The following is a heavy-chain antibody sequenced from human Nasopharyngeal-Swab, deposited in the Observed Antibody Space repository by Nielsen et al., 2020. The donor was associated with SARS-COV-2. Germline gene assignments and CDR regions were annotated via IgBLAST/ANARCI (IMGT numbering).Heavy chain of an antibody. V-gene: IGHV4-34*01. CDR1: GGSFSCSY. D-gene: IGHD3-10*01. CDR2: INHSGST. J-gene: IGHJ3*02. CDR3: ARGPALVIRKTLSSGFDI. Sequence: SETLSLTCAVFGGSFSCSYWSWIRQPPGRGLEWIGEINHSGSTMYIPSLKSRVTISVDTSKNQFSLNLTSVTATDTAMYYCARGPALVIRKTLSSGFDIWGQGTMVTVSS.